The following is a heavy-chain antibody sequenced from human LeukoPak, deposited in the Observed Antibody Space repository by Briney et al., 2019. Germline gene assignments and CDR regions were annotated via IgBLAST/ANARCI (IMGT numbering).Heavy chain of an antibody. V-gene: IGHV4-38-2*02. D-gene: IGHD6-19*01. CDR1: VYSISSDYY. CDR3: ARDRPTLSGWSWFDP. Sequence: SETLSLTCAVSVYSISSDYYWGWIRQSPGKGLEWIGTISHSGSTNYNPSLKSRVTISVAKSKNQFSLKLTSVTAADTAVYYCARDRPTLSGWSWFDPWGQGTLVTVSS. CDR2: ISHSGST. J-gene: IGHJ5*02.